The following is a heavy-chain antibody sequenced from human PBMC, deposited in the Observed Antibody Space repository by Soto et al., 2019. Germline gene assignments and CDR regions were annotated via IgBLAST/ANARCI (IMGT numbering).Heavy chain of an antibody. CDR3: ARGPSGDKVDS. J-gene: IGHJ4*02. CDR1: GGSISTVDYW. CDR2: IYDGGST. V-gene: IGHV4-30-4*01. D-gene: IGHD7-27*01. Sequence: QVQLQESGPGLVKPSQTLSLTCTVSGGSISTVDYWWSWIRHSPDMGLEWIGHIYDGGSTYNNPSLESLVTRSADTSKSHLSLTMSSVSASDTAVYYCARGPSGDKVDSWGEGNLFTVYS.